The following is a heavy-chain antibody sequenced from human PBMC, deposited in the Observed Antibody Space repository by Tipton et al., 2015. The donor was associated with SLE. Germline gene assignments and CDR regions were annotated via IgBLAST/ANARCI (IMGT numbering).Heavy chain of an antibody. D-gene: IGHD3-10*01. CDR3: AVLGGSYYPDSFDY. CDR2: IYYSGST. Sequence: TLSLTCTVSGGSISSDGYYWSWIRQHPGKGLEWIGYIYYSGSTYYNPSLKSRVTISVDTSKNQFSLKLTSVTAADTAVYYCAVLGGSYYPDSFDYWGQGTLVTVSS. J-gene: IGHJ4*02. CDR1: GGSISSDGYY. V-gene: IGHV4-31*03.